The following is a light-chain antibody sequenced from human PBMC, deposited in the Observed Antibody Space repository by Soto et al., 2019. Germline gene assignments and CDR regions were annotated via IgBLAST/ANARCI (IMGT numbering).Light chain of an antibody. CDR1: SSDVGGYNY. Sequence: QSALTQPASVSGSPGQSITISCTGTSSDVGGYNYVSWYQQHPGKAPKLMIYEVSNRPSGVSNRFSGSKSGNTASLAISGLQPEDVADYFCSSYTISYSRIFGGGTKLTVL. V-gene: IGLV2-14*01. CDR2: EVS. J-gene: IGLJ2*01. CDR3: SSYTISYSRI.